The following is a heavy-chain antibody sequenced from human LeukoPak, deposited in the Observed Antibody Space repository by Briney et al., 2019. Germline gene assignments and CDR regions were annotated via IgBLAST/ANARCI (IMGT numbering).Heavy chain of an antibody. CDR3: ATALRGVGF. Sequence: PGGSLRLSCAASGITFISAWMNWVRQAPGKGLKWVGRIKSKTGGGTAEHAAPVKGRFIISRDDSKNMLYLHMNSLNSDDTGVYYCATALRGVGFWGQGTLVTVPS. J-gene: IGHJ4*02. D-gene: IGHD3-3*01. CDR1: GITFISAW. V-gene: IGHV3-15*01. CDR2: IKSKTGGGTA.